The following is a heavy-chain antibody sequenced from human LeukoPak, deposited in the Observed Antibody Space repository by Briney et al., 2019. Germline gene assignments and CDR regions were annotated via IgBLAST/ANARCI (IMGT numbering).Heavy chain of an antibody. CDR3: AKRGVVIRVILVGFHKQAYYFDS. V-gene: IGHV3-23*01. J-gene: IGHJ4*02. CDR2: IRDSGGST. CDR1: GITLSNYG. D-gene: IGHD3-10*01. Sequence: GGSLRLSCAVSGITLSNYGMSWVRQAPGKGLVWVAGIRDSGGSTSYADSVKGQFTISRDNPKNTLFLQMNSLRVEDTAVYFCAKRGVVIRVILVGFHKQAYYFDSWGQGALVTVSS.